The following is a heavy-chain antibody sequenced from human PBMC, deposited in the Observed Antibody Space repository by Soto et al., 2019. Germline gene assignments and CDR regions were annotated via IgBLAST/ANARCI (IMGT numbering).Heavy chain of an antibody. D-gene: IGHD2-15*01. V-gene: IGHV3-30*03. CDR3: ARDEVFAVVGARDYNGMDV. CDR2: IAFDGRKK. Sequence: QVQLVESGGGVVQPGRSLRLSCAASGFTFSSHGMHWVRQAPGKGLEWVAVIAFDGRKKYYADSVKARFTISRDSSKNTRDLQMNSLRGEDTATYYCARDEVFAVVGARDYNGMDVWGQGTTVTVSS. J-gene: IGHJ6*02. CDR1: GFTFSSHG.